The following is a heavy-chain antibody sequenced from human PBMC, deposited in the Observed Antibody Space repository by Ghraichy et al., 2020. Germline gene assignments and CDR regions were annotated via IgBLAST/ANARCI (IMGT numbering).Heavy chain of an antibody. J-gene: IGHJ4*02. Sequence: GGSLRLSCAASGFTFSSYEMNWVRQAPGKGLEWVSYISSSGSTIYYADSVKGRFTISRDNAKNSLYLQMNSLRAEDTAVYYCARGGYYYDSSGYLNYFDYWGRGTLVTVSS. CDR3: ARGGYYYDSSGYLNYFDY. CDR1: GFTFSSYE. CDR2: ISSSGSTI. V-gene: IGHV3-48*03. D-gene: IGHD3-22*01.